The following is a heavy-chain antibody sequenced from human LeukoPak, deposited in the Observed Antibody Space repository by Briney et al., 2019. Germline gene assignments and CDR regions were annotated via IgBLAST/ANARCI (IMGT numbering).Heavy chain of an antibody. CDR2: IDWDDDK. J-gene: IGHJ4*02. CDR1: GFSLSTSGMR. V-gene: IGHV2-70*04. CDR3: ARHAVAGVVDY. Sequence: SGPALVKPTQTRTLTCTFSGFSLSTSGMRVSWIRQPPGKALEWLARIDWDDDKFYSTSLKTRLTISKDTSKNQVVLTMTNMDPVDTATYYCARHAVAGVVDYWGQGTLVTVSS. D-gene: IGHD6-19*01.